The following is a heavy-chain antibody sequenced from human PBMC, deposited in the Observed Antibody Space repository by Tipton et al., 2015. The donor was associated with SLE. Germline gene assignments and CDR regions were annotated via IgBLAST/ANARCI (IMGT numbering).Heavy chain of an antibody. CDR1: GGSISSYY. V-gene: IGHV4-59*08. CDR3: ARHDGQWDAFDI. CDR2: IYYSGST. D-gene: IGHD6-19*01. J-gene: IGHJ3*02. Sequence: TLSLTCTVSGGSISSYYWSWIRQPPGKGLEWIGYIYYSGSTNYNPSLKSRVTILVDTSKNQFSLKLSSVTAADTAVYYCARHDGQWDAFDIWGQGTMVTASS.